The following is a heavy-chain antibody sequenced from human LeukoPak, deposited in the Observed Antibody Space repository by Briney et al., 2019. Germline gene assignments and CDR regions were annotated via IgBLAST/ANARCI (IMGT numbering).Heavy chain of an antibody. CDR3: AAGYSSGWFAEYFHS. V-gene: IGHV1-24*01. J-gene: IGHJ1*01. CDR2: FDPEDGRP. D-gene: IGHD6-19*01. Sequence: ASVKVSCKASGGTFSSYAISWVRQAPGNGLEWMGGFDPEDGRPVYAQKFQGRVTLTEDTSTETAYMELSSLRSEDTAVYFCAAGYSSGWFAEYFHSWGQGTLVTVSS. CDR1: GGTFSSYA.